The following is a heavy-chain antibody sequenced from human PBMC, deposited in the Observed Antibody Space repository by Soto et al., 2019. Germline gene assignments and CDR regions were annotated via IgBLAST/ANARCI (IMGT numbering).Heavy chain of an antibody. Sequence: ASVKVSCKASGYTFTSYAMHWVRQAPGQGLEWMGWINAGNGNTKYSQKFQGRVTITRDTSASTAYMELSSLRSEDTAVYYCARASTVTPIPDWFDPWGQGTLVTVSS. CDR3: ARASTVTPIPDWFDP. CDR1: GYTFTSYA. V-gene: IGHV1-3*01. D-gene: IGHD4-17*01. J-gene: IGHJ5*02. CDR2: INAGNGNT.